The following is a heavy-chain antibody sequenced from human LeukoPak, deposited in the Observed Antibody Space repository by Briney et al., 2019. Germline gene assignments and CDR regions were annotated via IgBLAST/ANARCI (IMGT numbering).Heavy chain of an antibody. CDR3: ARGSRRLADFHY. J-gene: IGHJ4*02. Sequence: PSETLSLTCTVSGDSISSSDYYWGWIRQPPGKGLGWIGTISYSGSTYYNPSLQSRVTISADTSKNQFSLELSSVTAADTAVYYCARGSRRLADFHYWGQGTLVTVSS. V-gene: IGHV4-39*01. CDR1: GDSISSSDYY. D-gene: IGHD1-26*01. CDR2: ISYSGST.